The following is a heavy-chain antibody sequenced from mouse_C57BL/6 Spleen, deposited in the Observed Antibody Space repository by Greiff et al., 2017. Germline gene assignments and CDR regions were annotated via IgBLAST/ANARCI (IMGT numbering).Heavy chain of an antibody. Sequence: VQLQQSGAELVRPGASVKLSCKASGYTFTDYYINWVKQRPGQGLEWIARIYPGSGNTYYNEKFKGKATLTAEKSSSTAYMQLSSLTSEDSAVYFCARSGGLYGNYEHYAMDYWGQGTSVTVSS. CDR3: ARSGGLYGNYEHYAMDY. CDR1: GYTFTDYY. V-gene: IGHV1-76*01. CDR2: IYPGSGNT. D-gene: IGHD2-1*01. J-gene: IGHJ4*01.